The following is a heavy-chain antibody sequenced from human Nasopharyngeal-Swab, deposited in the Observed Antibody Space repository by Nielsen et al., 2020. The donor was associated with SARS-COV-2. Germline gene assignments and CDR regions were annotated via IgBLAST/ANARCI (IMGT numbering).Heavy chain of an antibody. Sequence: GESLKISCAASGFTVSSNYMSWVRQAPGKGLEWVSVIYSGGSTYYADSVKGRFTISRDNSKNTLSLQMNSLRSEDTAVYYCAKASAAAGTFDFWGQGTLVTVSS. V-gene: IGHV3-66*01. J-gene: IGHJ4*02. CDR2: IYSGGST. D-gene: IGHD6-13*01. CDR1: GFTVSSNY. CDR3: AKASAAAGTFDF.